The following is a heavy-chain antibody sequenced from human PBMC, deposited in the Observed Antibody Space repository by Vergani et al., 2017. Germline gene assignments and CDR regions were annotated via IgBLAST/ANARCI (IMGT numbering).Heavy chain of an antibody. CDR3: ARDRGLWFGELLYPYCFDY. CDR1: GFTFSSYG. V-gene: IGHV3-33*01. D-gene: IGHD3-10*01. Sequence: QVQLVESGGGVVQPGRSLRLSCAASGFTFSSYGMHWVRQAPGKGLEWVAVTWYDGSNKYYADSVQGRFTISRDNSKNTLYLQMNSLRAEDTAVYYCARDRGLWFGELLYPYCFDYWGQGTLVTVSS. J-gene: IGHJ4*02. CDR2: TWYDGSNK.